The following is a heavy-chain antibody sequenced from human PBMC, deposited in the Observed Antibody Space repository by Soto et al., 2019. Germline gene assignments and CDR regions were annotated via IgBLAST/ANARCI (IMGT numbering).Heavy chain of an antibody. CDR2: IYTGGST. V-gene: IGHV3-53*01. D-gene: IGHD1-1*01. J-gene: IGHJ4*02. Sequence: LRLSCAASGFNVSNNYMTWLRQAPGKGLEWVSVIYTGGSTYYAASVKGRSSISRDSSKNMVFLHMNSLRVEDTAVYYCARATRYFGSFDSWGQGTLVTVSS. CDR1: GFNVSNNY. CDR3: ARATRYFGSFDS.